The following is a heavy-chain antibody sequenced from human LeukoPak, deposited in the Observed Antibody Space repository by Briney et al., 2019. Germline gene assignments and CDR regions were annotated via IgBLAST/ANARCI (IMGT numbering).Heavy chain of an antibody. D-gene: IGHD2-8*01. CDR2: IYYSGST. CDR3: ARLGYCTNAVCYNWFDP. V-gene: IGHV4-39*01. J-gene: IGHJ5*02. CDR1: GVYISSSSDY. Sequence: SETLSLTCTVSGVYISSSSDYWGWIRQPPGENLEWIGSIYYSGSTYYNPSLKSRVTISVDTSKNQFSLKLSSVTAADTAVYYCARLGYCTNAVCYNWFDPWGQGTLVTVSS.